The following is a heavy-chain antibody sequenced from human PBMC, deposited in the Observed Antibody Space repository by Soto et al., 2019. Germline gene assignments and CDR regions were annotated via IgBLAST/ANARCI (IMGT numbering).Heavy chain of an antibody. D-gene: IGHD5-12*01. CDR1: GYSSTSYW. J-gene: IGHJ5*02. Sequence: GASLTISGKRCGYSSTSYWIGWSRQNPGKGMEWMGIIYPGDSVTGYSPSFQGQVTISADKSINTAYLQWSSLKDSDTAMYYCARFYSGYSGYDWENWFDPWGQGTLVTVSS. V-gene: IGHV5-51*01. CDR2: IYPGDSVT. CDR3: ARFYSGYSGYDWENWFDP.